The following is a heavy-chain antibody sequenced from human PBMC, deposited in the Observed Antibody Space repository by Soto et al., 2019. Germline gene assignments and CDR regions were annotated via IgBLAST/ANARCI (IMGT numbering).Heavy chain of an antibody. J-gene: IGHJ4*02. V-gene: IGHV1-58*01. CDR2: IVVGSGNT. CDR1: GFTFTSSA. CDR3: AADENSSNFDY. D-gene: IGHD6-6*01. Sequence: RASVKVSCKASGFTFTSSAVQWVRQARGQRLEWIGWIVVGSGNTNYAQKFQERVTITRDMSTSTAYMELSSLRSEDTAVYYCAADENSSNFDYWGQGTLVTVSS.